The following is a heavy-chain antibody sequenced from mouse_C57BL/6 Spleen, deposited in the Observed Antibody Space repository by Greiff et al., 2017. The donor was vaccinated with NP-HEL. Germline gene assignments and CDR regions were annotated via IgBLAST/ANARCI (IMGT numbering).Heavy chain of an antibody. CDR1: GYAFTNYL. Sequence: QVQLQQSGAELVRPGTSVKVSCKASGYAFTNYLIEWVKQRPGQGLEWIGVINPGSGGTNYNEKFKGKATLTADKSSSTAYMQLSSLTSEDSAVYFCARSGGSLNPFDYWGQGTTLTVSS. CDR3: ARSGGSLNPFDY. CDR2: INPGSGGT. D-gene: IGHD3-1*01. V-gene: IGHV1-54*01. J-gene: IGHJ2*01.